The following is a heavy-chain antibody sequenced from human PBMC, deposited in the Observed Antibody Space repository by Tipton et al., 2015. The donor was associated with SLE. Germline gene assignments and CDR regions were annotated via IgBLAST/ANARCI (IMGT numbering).Heavy chain of an antibody. J-gene: IGHJ4*02. CDR2: IYYSGST. V-gene: IGHV4-31*03. CDR1: GGSISSGGYY. CDR3: AGAVCRNYFDY. Sequence: LRLSCTVSGGSISSGGYYWSWIRQHPGKGLEWIGYIYYSGSTYYNPSLKSRVTISVDTSKNQFSLKLSSVTAADMAVYYCAGAVCRNYFDYWGQGTLVTVSS. D-gene: IGHD3-16*01.